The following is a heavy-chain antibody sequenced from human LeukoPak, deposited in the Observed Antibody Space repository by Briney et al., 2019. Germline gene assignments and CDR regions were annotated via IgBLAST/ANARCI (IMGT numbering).Heavy chain of an antibody. CDR3: ARDQYGLGYGSLFDY. CDR2: ISSSGITI. CDR1: GFTFSDYY. J-gene: IGHJ4*02. D-gene: IGHD3-10*01. Sequence: GGSLRLSCADSGFTFSDYYMTWIRQAPGKGLEWVSYISSSGITIYYADSVKGRFTISRDNAKKSLYLEMNSLRAEDTAVYYCARDQYGLGYGSLFDYWGQGTLVSVSS. V-gene: IGHV3-11*01.